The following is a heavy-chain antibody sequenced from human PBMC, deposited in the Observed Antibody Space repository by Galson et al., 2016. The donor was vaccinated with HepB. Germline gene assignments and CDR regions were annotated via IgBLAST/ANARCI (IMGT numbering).Heavy chain of an antibody. V-gene: IGHV3-21*01. CDR1: GFTFSTYT. D-gene: IGHD6-13*01. CDR3: ARARIAALGTGAFDM. J-gene: IGHJ3*02. Sequence: SLRLSCAASGFTFSTYTLNWVRQAPGKGLEWVSSIKNSNSDVYYEDSVKGRFTISRDNAGNSLYLQMDSLTAEDTAMYYCARARIAALGTGAFDMWGQGTMVTVSS. CDR2: IKNSNSDV.